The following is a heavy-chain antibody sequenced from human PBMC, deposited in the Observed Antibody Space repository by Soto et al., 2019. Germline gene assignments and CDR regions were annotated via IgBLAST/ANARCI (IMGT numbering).Heavy chain of an antibody. CDR3: ARDSPPTYYYYYGMDV. V-gene: IGHV6-1*01. CDR1: GDSVSSNSAA. Sequence: PSQTLSLTCAISGDSVSSNSAASNWIRQSPSRGLEWLGRTYYRSKWYNDYAVSVKSRITINPDTSKNQFSLQLNSVTPEDTAVYYCARDSPPTYYYYYGMDVWGQGTTVTVSS. CDR2: TYYRSKWYN. J-gene: IGHJ6*02.